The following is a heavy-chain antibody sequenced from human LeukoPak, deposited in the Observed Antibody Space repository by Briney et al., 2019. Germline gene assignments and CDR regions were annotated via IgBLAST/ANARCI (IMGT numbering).Heavy chain of an antibody. CDR3: AWPPAP. CDR1: GFDFSSNW. Sequence: PGGSLRLSCAASGFDFSSNWMHWVRHAPGQGLVWVSRIKGDGISINYADSVKGRFTISRDNAKNSLYLQMNSLRAEDTAVYYCAWPPAPWGQGTLVTVSS. V-gene: IGHV3-74*01. CDR2: IKGDGISI. J-gene: IGHJ4*02. D-gene: IGHD2-2*01.